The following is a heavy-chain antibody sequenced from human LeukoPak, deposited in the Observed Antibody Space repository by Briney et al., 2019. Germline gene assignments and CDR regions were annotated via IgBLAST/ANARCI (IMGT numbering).Heavy chain of an antibody. Sequence: SETLSLTCTVSGGSISTSSYYWGWIRQPPGKGLEWIGSIYYSGTSTYYNPSLKSRVTVSLDTSKNQFSLRLSSVTAADTAVYYCARGATTAGLRFDFWGQGTLVTVSS. CDR3: ARGATTAGLRFDF. D-gene: IGHD6-13*01. V-gene: IGHV4-39*07. CDR1: GGSISTSSYY. CDR2: IYYSGTST. J-gene: IGHJ4*02.